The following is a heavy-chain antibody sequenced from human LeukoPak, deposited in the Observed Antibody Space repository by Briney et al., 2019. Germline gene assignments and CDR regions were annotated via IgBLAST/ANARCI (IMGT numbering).Heavy chain of an antibody. Sequence: PGGSLGLSCAASGFTFSNYEMIWVRQAPGKGLEWISYVSGGGDITDYADSVKGRFTISRDNAKNLLYLQMNSLRVDDTAFYYCARDRITVTGAYNWFDPWGQGTLVTVSS. CDR2: VSGGGDIT. D-gene: IGHD6-19*01. V-gene: IGHV3-48*03. CDR3: ARDRITVTGAYNWFDP. J-gene: IGHJ5*02. CDR1: GFTFSNYE.